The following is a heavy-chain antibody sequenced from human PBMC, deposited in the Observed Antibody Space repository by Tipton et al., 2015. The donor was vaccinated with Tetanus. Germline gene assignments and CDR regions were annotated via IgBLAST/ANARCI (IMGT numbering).Heavy chain of an antibody. V-gene: IGHV3-7*03. D-gene: IGHD4-23*01. J-gene: IGHJ4*02. CDR1: GFTFSSQW. CDR3: GKQNGGRWVVDH. Sequence: QLVQSGGGLIQPGGSLRLSCAASGFTFSSQWMSWVRQAPGKGLEWVANIKQDGTDYRYVDSAKGRFTISRDNAKNSLYLQMNSLSADDTAVYYCGKQNGGRWVVDHWGQGTLVTVSS. CDR2: IKQDGTDY.